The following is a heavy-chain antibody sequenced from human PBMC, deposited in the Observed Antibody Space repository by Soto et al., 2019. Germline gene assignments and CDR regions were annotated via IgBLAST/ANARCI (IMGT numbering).Heavy chain of an antibody. CDR2: IIPIFGTA. D-gene: IGHD5-12*01. J-gene: IGHJ6*02. CDR1: GGTFSSYA. CDR3: ARASVEMATSYYYYGMDV. V-gene: IGHV1-69*12. Sequence: QVQLVQSGAEVKKPGSSVKVSCKASGGTFSSYAISWVRQAPGQGLEWMGGIIPIFGTANYAQKFQGGVTITADESTSTAYMELSSLRSEDTAVYYCARASVEMATSYYYYGMDVWGQGTTVTVSS.